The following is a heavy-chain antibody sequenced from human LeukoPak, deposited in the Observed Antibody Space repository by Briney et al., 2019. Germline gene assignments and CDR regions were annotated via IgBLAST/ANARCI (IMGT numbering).Heavy chain of an antibody. CDR1: GFTFSSYE. CDR2: ISSSGSTI. Sequence: GGSLRLSCAASGFTFSSYEMNWVRQAPGKGLEWVSYISSSGSTIYYADSVEGRFTISRDNAKNSLYLQMNSLRAEDTAVYYCSELGIAMIGGVWGKGTTVTISS. J-gene: IGHJ6*04. CDR3: SELGIAMIGGV. V-gene: IGHV3-48*03. D-gene: IGHD3-10*02.